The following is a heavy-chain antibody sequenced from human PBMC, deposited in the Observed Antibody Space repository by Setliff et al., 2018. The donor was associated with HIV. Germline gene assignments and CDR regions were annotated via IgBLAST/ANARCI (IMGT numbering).Heavy chain of an antibody. CDR3: ARHRGYSSNFDY. V-gene: IGHV4-31*03. CDR2: IYNSGGT. Sequence: KTSETLSLTCSVSGVSIVSGGYYWSWIHQHPGKGLEWIGYIYNSGGTYYNPSLKSRITMSIDTSKNQFSLKLSSVTAADTAVYYCARHRGYSSNFDYLGQGTLVTVSS. J-gene: IGHJ4*02. D-gene: IGHD2-2*01. CDR1: GVSIVSGGYY.